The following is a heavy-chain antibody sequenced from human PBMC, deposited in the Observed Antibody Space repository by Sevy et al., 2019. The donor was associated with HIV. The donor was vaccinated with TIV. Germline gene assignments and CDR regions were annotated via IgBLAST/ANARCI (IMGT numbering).Heavy chain of an antibody. J-gene: IGHJ6*02. CDR2: IYQDGSEK. D-gene: IGHD3-10*01. CDR1: GFSFRSYW. CDR3: AREGSYGHYMPSYDYGMDV. Sequence: GESLKISCAASGFSFRSYWMTWVRQAPGKGLEWVASIYQDGSEKYYMDSVTGRFTVSRDNAKNSLFLQMNSLRVEDTAVYYCAREGSYGHYMPSYDYGMDVWSQGTTVSVSS. V-gene: IGHV3-7*01.